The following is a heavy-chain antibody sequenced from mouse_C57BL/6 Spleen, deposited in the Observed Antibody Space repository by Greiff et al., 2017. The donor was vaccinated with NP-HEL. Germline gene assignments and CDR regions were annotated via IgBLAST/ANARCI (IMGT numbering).Heavy chain of an antibody. CDR1: GFSLTSYG. CDR2: IWSGGST. Sequence: VKLVESGPGLVQPSQSLSITCTVSGFSLTSYGVHWVRQSPGKGLEWLGVIWSGGSTDYNAAFISRLSISKDNSKSQVFFKMNSLQADDTAIYYCARKREGWDWYFDVWGTGTTVTVSS. D-gene: IGHD3-3*01. J-gene: IGHJ1*03. V-gene: IGHV2-2*01. CDR3: ARKREGWDWYFDV.